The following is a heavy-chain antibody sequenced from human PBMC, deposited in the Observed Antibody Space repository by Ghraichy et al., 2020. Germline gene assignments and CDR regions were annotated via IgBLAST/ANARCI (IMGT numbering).Heavy chain of an antibody. V-gene: IGHV3-21*06. CDR2: ISTSGTYM. CDR1: EFTFNSYS. CDR3: ARVTLVGASSYFYYGMDV. D-gene: IGHD1-26*01. J-gene: IGHJ6*02. Sequence: LSLTCVASEFTFNSYSMNWVRQAPGKGLEWVSAISTSGTYMYYADSVKGRFTISRDNAKNSLYLQLNNLRVEDTAVYYCARVTLVGASSYFYYGMDVWGQGTTVTVSS.